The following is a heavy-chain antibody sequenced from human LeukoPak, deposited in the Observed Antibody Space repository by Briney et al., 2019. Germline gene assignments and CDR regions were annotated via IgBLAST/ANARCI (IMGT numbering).Heavy chain of an antibody. CDR3: ARGLAATY. CDR2: INHSGST. D-gene: IGHD6-13*01. Sequence: PSGTLSLTCAVYGGSFSGYYWSWIRQSPGKGLEWIGEINHSGSTNYNPSLKSRVTISVDTSKNQFSLKLSSVTAADTAVYYCARGLAATYWGQGTLVTVSS. V-gene: IGHV4-34*01. J-gene: IGHJ4*02. CDR1: GGSFSGYY.